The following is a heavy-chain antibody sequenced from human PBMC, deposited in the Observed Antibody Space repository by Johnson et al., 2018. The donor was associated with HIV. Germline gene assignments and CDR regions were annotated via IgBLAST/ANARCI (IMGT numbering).Heavy chain of an antibody. J-gene: IGHJ3*02. CDR2: ISSNGGST. CDR3: ARDEPTDDAFDI. Sequence: EVQLVESGGGVVQPGGSLRLSCEASRFTFSSYAMHWVRQAPGKGLEYVSAISSNGGSTYYANSVKGRFTISRDNSKNTLYLQMGSLRAEDMAVYYCARDEPTDDAFDIWGQGTMVTVSS. CDR1: RFTFSSYA. V-gene: IGHV3-64*01.